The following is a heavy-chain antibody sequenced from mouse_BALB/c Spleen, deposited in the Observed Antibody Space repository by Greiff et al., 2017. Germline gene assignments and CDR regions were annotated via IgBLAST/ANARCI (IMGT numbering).Heavy chain of an antibody. CDR3: ARYYYGTYDLREFDY. CDR1: GYAFSSYW. CDR2: IYPGDGDT. Sequence: QVQLQQSGAELVRPGSSVKISCKASGYAFSSYWMNWVKQRPGQGLEWIGQIYPGDGDTNYNGKFKGKATLTADKSSSTAYMQLSSLTSEDSAVYFCARYYYGTYDLREFDYWGQGTTLTVSS. D-gene: IGHD1-1*01. V-gene: IGHV1-80*01. J-gene: IGHJ2*01.